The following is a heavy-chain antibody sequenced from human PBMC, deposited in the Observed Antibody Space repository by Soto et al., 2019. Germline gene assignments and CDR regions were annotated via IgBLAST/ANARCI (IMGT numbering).Heavy chain of an antibody. D-gene: IGHD6-13*01. V-gene: IGHV3-30-3*01. CDR3: ARPYSRSWLYYYYGMDV. CDR1: GFTFSSYA. J-gene: IGHJ6*02. Sequence: QVQLVESGGGVVQPGRSLRLSCAASGFTFSSYAMHWVRQAPGKGLEWVAVISFDGSNKYYADSVKGRFTISRDNSKNTLYLQMNSLRAEDTAVYYCARPYSRSWLYYYYGMDVWGQGTTVTVSS. CDR2: ISFDGSNK.